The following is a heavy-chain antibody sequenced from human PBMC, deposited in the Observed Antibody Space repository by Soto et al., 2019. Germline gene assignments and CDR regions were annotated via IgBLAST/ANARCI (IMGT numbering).Heavy chain of an antibody. J-gene: IGHJ4*02. V-gene: IGHV4-59*11. CDR3: TRANWYSEY. Sequence: QVQLQESGPGLVQPSETLSLTCTVSGGSISNHYWSWIRQPPGKGLEWIGYIYYNGNTNYNPSLKSRVTMSVDTSKHQISLKFSSVTAADTAVYYCTRANWYSEYWGQGTLVTVSS. D-gene: IGHD7-27*01. CDR2: IYYNGNT. CDR1: GGSISNHY.